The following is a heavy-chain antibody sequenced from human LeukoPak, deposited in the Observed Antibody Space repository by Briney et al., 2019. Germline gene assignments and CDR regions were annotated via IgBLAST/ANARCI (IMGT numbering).Heavy chain of an antibody. J-gene: IGHJ3*02. CDR2: IYYSGST. V-gene: IGHV4-39*07. CDR3: ARYGGNSGDAFDI. Sequence: SETLSLTCTVSGGSISSNTYYWGWIRQPPGKGLEWIGSIYYSGSTYYNPSLKSRVTISVDTSKNQFSLKLSSVTAADTAVYYCARYGGNSGDAFDIWGQGTMVTVSS. CDR1: GGSISSNTYY. D-gene: IGHD4-23*01.